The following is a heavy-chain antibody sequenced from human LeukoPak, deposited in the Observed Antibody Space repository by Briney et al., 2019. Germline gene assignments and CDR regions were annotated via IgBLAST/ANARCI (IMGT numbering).Heavy chain of an antibody. D-gene: IGHD6-19*01. V-gene: IGHV3-48*01. CDR1: GFTFSTYS. CDR2: ISSSSSTI. Sequence: GGSLRLSCAASGFTFSTYSMNWVRQAPGKGLEWVSYISSSSSTIYYADSVKGRFTISRDNAKNSLCLQMNSLRAEDTAVYYCARLDSSGWYDYYYYYMDVWGKGTTVTVSS. CDR3: ARLDSSGWYDYYYYYMDV. J-gene: IGHJ6*03.